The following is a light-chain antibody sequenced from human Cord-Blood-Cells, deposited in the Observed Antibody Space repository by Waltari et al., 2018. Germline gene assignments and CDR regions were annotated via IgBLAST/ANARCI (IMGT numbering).Light chain of an antibody. Sequence: EIVLTQSPGTLYWSPGERATLSCRASQSVSSSYIAWYQQKPGQAPRLLISGASSRATGIPDRFSGSGSGTDFTLTISRLEPEEFAVYYCQQYGSSPPLTFGGGTKVEIK. J-gene: IGKJ4*01. V-gene: IGKV3-20*01. CDR3: QQYGSSPPLT. CDR2: GAS. CDR1: QSVSSSY.